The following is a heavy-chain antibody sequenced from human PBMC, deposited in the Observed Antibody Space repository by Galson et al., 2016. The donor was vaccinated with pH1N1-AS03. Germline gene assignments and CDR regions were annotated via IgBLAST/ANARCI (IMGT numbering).Heavy chain of an antibody. CDR2: VSHAGRT. CDR1: GDSISTSNW. V-gene: IGHV4-4*02. J-gene: IGHJ6*02. D-gene: IGHD2-2*02. CDR3: SRDVLPYPLGLDV. Sequence: ETLSLPCAVSGDSISTSNWWSWVRQPPGKGLEWIGEVSHAGRTNYSPSLKSRVTISLDKSKNQFSLQLTSVTAADTAGYYYSRDVLPYPLGLDVWGQGTPVTVSS.